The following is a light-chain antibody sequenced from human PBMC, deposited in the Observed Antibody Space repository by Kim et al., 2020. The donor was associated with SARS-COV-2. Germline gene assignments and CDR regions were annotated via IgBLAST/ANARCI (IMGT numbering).Light chain of an antibody. CDR3: QHYDNLLMYT. Sequence: DIQMTQSPSSLSASVGDRVTITCQASQDISKYLNWYQQKPGKAPKLLIYDASNLETGVPSRFSGRGSGTDFTFTISSLQPEDIATYYCQHYDNLLMYTFGQGTKLEIK. CDR1: QDISKY. V-gene: IGKV1-33*01. J-gene: IGKJ2*01. CDR2: DAS.